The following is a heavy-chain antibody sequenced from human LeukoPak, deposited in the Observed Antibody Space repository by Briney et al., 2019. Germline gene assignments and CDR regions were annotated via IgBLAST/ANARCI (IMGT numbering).Heavy chain of an antibody. CDR3: ARGYCRDDICQVFPY. J-gene: IGHJ4*02. Sequence: SETLSLTCTVSGGSVSSYYWSWIRQTPEKGLEWIGYMSYSGRTDYGPSLKSRVTMSVDTSKNQFSLKMSYVTTADTGVYYCARGYCRDDICQVFPYWGQGTLVTVSS. V-gene: IGHV4-59*02. D-gene: IGHD2-21*02. CDR1: GGSVSSYY. CDR2: MSYSGRT.